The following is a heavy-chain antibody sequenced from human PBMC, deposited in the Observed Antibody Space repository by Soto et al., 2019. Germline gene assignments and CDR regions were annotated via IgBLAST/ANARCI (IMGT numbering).Heavy chain of an antibody. D-gene: IGHD3-3*01. V-gene: IGHV4-39*01. CDR1: GGSIYSSSYY. CDR2: IYYSGST. J-gene: IGHJ4*02. Sequence: QLQLQESGPGLVKPSETLSLTCTVSGGSIYSSSYYWGWIRQPPGKGLEWIRSIYYSGSTYYNPSLKSRVTISVDTSKNQFSLKLSSVTAADTAVYYCASHPYDFWSGYFDYWGRGTLVTVSS. CDR3: ASHPYDFWSGYFDY.